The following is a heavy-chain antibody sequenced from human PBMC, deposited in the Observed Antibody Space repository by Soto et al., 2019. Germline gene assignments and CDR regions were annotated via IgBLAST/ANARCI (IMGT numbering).Heavy chain of an antibody. D-gene: IGHD3-16*02. V-gene: IGHV2-5*02. CDR2: IYWDDDK. Sequence: QITLKESGPPLVKPTQTLTLTCTLSGFSLSTSGVGVGWIRQPPGKALEWLALIYWDDDKRYSPSLKSRLTITKDTSKNQVVLTMTNMDPVDTATYYCAHGYYDYVWGSYRIDYWGQGTLVTVSS. CDR3: AHGYYDYVWGSYRIDY. CDR1: GFSLSTSGVG. J-gene: IGHJ4*02.